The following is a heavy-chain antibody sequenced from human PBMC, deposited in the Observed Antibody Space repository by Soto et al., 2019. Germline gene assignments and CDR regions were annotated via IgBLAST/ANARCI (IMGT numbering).Heavy chain of an antibody. D-gene: IGHD2-21*01. CDR2: ISGDSGQT. CDR1: GYRFSSYG. V-gene: IGHV1-18*04. Sequence: GASVKVSCKASGYRFSSYGITWIRQAPGQGLEWVGWISGDSGQTKFAPKFQGRVKMTTDRSTSIVYMELTSLRSDDTAVFYCTRSWASGDYHWFAPWGQGTLVTVSS. CDR3: TRSWASGDYHWFAP. J-gene: IGHJ5*02.